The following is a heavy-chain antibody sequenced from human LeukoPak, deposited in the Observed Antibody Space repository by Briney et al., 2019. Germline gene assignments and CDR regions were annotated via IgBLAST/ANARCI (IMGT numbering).Heavy chain of an antibody. CDR2: ISGSGGST. CDR3: AKQSGYDSRVLDY. D-gene: IGHD5-12*01. V-gene: IGHV3-23*01. J-gene: IGHJ4*02. CDR1: GFSFSSYG. Sequence: GGSLRLSCAASGFSFSSYGMSWVRQAPGKGLEWVSAISGSGGSTYYADSVKGRFTISRDNSKNTLYLQMNSLRAEDTAIYYCAKQSGYDSRVLDYWGQGTLVTVSS.